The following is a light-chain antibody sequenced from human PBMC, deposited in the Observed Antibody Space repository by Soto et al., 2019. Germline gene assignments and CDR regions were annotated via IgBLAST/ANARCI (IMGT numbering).Light chain of an antibody. J-gene: IGKJ1*01. Sequence: DIQMTQSPSTLSASVGNRVTITCRASQSISSWLAWYQQKPGKAPKLLIYDASSLESGVPSRFSGSGSGTEFTLTISSLQPDDFATYYCQQYNSYSGTFGQGTKV. V-gene: IGKV1-5*01. CDR3: QQYNSYSGT. CDR2: DAS. CDR1: QSISSW.